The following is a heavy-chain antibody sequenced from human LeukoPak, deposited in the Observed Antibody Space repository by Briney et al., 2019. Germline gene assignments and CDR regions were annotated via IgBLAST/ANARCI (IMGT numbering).Heavy chain of an antibody. V-gene: IGHV4-59*01. Sequence: SETLSLTCTVSGGSISSYYWSWIRQPPGKGLEWIGYIYYSGSTNYNPSLKSRVTISVDTSKNQCSLKLSSVTAADTAVYYCARAWRIVGASYYYYMDVWGKGTTVTVSS. D-gene: IGHD1-26*01. J-gene: IGHJ6*03. CDR3: ARAWRIVGASYYYYMDV. CDR2: IYYSGST. CDR1: GGSISSYY.